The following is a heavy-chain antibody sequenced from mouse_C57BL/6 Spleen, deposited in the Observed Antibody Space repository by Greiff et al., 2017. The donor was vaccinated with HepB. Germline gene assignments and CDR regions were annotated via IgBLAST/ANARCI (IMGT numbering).Heavy chain of an antibody. CDR3: ARYAFITTVVDWYFDV. Sequence: DVQLQESGPGLAKPSQTLSLTCSVTGYSITSDYWNWIRKFPGNKLEYMGYISYSGSTYYNPSLKSRISITRDTSKNQYYLQLNSVTTEDTATYYCARYAFITTVVDWYFDVWGTGTTVTVSS. V-gene: IGHV3-8*01. CDR2: ISYSGST. CDR1: GYSITSDY. D-gene: IGHD1-1*01. J-gene: IGHJ1*03.